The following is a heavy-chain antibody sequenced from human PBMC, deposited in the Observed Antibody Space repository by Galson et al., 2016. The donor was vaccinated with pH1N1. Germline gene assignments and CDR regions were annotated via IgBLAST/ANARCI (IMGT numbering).Heavy chain of an antibody. CDR1: GGTFGSYG. Sequence: SVKVSCKASGGTFGSYGINWVRQAPGQGLEWMGGIIPIFNTVKYAQNFQGRVTITADESTTTAYMELSCLRSEDTAMYYCAREDYYDTDLSDWYFDLWGRGTLLTVSS. CDR3: AREDYYDTDLSDWYFDL. CDR2: IIPIFNTV. V-gene: IGHV1-69*13. D-gene: IGHD3-22*01. J-gene: IGHJ2*01.